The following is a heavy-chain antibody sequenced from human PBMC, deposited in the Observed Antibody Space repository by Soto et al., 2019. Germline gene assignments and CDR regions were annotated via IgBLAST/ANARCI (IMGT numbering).Heavy chain of an antibody. CDR2: ILNSGGT. J-gene: IGHJ4*02. V-gene: IGHV4-59*08. D-gene: IGHD1-26*01. CDR1: GDSISNYQ. Sequence: QVQLQESGPGLVKPSETLSLTCTVSGDSISNYQWSWIRQSPGKGLEWIGYILNSGGTLYNPSVQSRVTISADTSKNQFSLQLSSVTAADTAVYYCAGDIRSGSYRFDFWGQGTLVTVSS. CDR3: AGDIRSGSYRFDF.